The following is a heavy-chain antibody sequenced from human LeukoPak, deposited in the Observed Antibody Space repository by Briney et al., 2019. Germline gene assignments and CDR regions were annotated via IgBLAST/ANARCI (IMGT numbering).Heavy chain of an antibody. D-gene: IGHD2-15*01. CDR3: ARVLRYCSGGNCYSGGLGYMDV. V-gene: IGHV3-21*04. Sequence: GGSLRLSCAASGFSFSSYNMNWVRQTPGKGLEWVSSITSGSTYTFYADSVKGRFTISRDNARNSLYLQMNSLRAEDTAVYYCARVLRYCSGGNCYSGGLGYMDVWGKGTTVTISS. CDR2: ITSGSTYT. CDR1: GFSFSSYN. J-gene: IGHJ6*03.